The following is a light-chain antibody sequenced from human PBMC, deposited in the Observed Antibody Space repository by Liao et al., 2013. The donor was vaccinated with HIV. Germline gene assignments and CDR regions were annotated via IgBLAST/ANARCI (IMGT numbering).Light chain of an antibody. CDR2: KDS. Sequence: SYELTQAPSVSVSPGQTASITCSGDKLGDKYACWYQQKPGQSPVLVIYKDSDRPSGIPERFSGSRSGNTATLIISRVEAGDEADYYCQVWDSSSDHWVFGGGTKLTVL. CDR1: KLGDKY. CDR3: QVWDSSSDHWV. J-gene: IGLJ3*02. V-gene: IGLV3-1*01.